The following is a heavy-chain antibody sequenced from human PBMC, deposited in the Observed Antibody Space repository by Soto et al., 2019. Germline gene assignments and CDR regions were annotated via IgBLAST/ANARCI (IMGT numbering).Heavy chain of an antibody. CDR2: IIPIFGTA. CDR1: GGTFSSYS. CDR3: ARYDFWSGYAAMRSYYYYGMDV. D-gene: IGHD3-3*01. Sequence: SVKVSCKASGGTFSSYSISWVRQAPGQGLEWMGGIIPIFGTANYAQKFQGRVTITADKSTSTAYMELSSLRSEDTAVYYCARYDFWSGYAAMRSYYYYGMDVWGQGTTVTVS. V-gene: IGHV1-69*06. J-gene: IGHJ6*02.